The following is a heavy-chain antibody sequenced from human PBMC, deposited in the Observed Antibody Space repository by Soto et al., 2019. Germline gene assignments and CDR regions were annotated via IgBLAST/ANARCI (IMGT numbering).Heavy chain of an antibody. CDR2: MSPYSGKT. CDR1: GYTFTTYS. V-gene: IGHV1-8*01. CDR3: ARGVNAGVDY. Sequence: ASVKVSCKASGYTFTTYSINWVRQAPGQGLEWMGWMSPYSGKTGYGQNFQGRVTMTRDASINTAYMELSSLKSEDTAVYYCARGVNAGVDYWGQGNLVTVSS. D-gene: IGHD2-8*01. J-gene: IGHJ4*02.